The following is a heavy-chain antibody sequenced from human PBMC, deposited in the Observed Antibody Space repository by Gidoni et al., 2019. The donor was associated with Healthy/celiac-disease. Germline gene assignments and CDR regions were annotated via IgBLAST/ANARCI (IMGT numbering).Heavy chain of an antibody. D-gene: IGHD3-22*01. CDR1: GFTFSSYW. CDR2: IKQEGSEK. V-gene: IGHV3-7*03. J-gene: IGHJ3*02. CDR3: AREGVDSSGYFVAFDI. Sequence: EVQLVESGGGLVQPGGYLSLSCAASGFTFSSYWMSWVRQAPGKGLEWVANIKQEGSEKYYVDSVKGRFTISRDNAKNSLYLQMNSLRAEDTAVYYCAREGVDSSGYFVAFDIWGQGTMVTVSS.